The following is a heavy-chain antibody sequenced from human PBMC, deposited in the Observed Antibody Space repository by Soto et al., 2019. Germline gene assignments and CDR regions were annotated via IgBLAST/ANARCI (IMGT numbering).Heavy chain of an antibody. D-gene: IGHD3-16*01. CDR1: GGSISSSSYY. Sequence: SETLSLTCTVSGGSISSSSYYWGWIRQPPGKGLEWIGSIYYSGSTYYNPSLKSRVTISVDTSKNQFSLKLSSVTAADTAVYYCARLRIMITFGGVMRNPIDYWGQGTLATVSS. V-gene: IGHV4-39*01. J-gene: IGHJ4*02. CDR3: ARLRIMITFGGVMRNPIDY. CDR2: IYYSGST.